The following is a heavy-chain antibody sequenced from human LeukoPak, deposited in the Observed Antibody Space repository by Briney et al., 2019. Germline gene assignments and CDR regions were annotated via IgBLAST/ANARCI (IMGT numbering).Heavy chain of an antibody. J-gene: IGHJ4*02. CDR3: AREVGSSWYEDY. CDR1: GFTFSTYW. D-gene: IGHD6-13*01. CDR2: INSDGSST. Sequence: PGGSLRLSCAASGFTFSTYWMHWVRQAPGKGLVWVSHINSDGSSTTYADSVKGRFTTSRDNAKNTLYLQMNSLRAEDTAVYYCAREVGSSWYEDYWGQGILVTVSS. V-gene: IGHV3-74*01.